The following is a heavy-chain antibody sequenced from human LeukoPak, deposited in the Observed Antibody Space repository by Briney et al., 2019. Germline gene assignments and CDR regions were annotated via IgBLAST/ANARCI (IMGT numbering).Heavy chain of an antibody. D-gene: IGHD2-2*02. CDR3: ARTCSSSSCYMVH. J-gene: IGHJ4*02. V-gene: IGHV1-18*01. Sequence: GASVKVSCKASGYTFANFGITWVRQAPGQGLEWMGWISVYNGNTNYAQNLQGRVTLTTDTSTSTAYMELRSLRSGDTALYYCARTCSSSSCYMVHWGQGTLVTVSS. CDR2: ISVYNGNT. CDR1: GYTFANFG.